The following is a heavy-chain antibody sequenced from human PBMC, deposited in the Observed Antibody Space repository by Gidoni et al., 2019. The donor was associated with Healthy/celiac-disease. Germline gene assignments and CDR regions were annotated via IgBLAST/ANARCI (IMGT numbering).Heavy chain of an antibody. V-gene: IGHV3-30*18. CDR3: AKTRSHYYYYGMDV. CDR2: ISYEGSNK. Sequence: QVQLVESAGGVVQPGRSLRLSCAAPGFTFSSYGMHWVRQAPGKGLEWLAVISYEGSNKYYADSVKGRFTISRDNSKNTLYLQMNSLRAEDTAVYYCAKTRSHYYYYGMDVWGQGTTVTVSS. J-gene: IGHJ6*02. D-gene: IGHD3-10*01. CDR1: GFTFSSYG.